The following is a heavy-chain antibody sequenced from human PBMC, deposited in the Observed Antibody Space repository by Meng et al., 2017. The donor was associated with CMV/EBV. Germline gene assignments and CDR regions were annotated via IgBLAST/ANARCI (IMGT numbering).Heavy chain of an antibody. Sequence: GESLKISCAASGFTFSSYSMNWVRQAPGKGLEWVSSISSSSSYIYYADSVKGRFTISRDNAKNSLYLQMNRLRAEDTAVYYCARDRVGSGSYYWYYYYYYGMDVWGQGTTVTVSS. CDR1: GFTFSSYS. CDR2: ISSSSSYI. D-gene: IGHD3-10*01. V-gene: IGHV3-21*01. CDR3: ARDRVGSGSYYWYYYYYYGMDV. J-gene: IGHJ6*02.